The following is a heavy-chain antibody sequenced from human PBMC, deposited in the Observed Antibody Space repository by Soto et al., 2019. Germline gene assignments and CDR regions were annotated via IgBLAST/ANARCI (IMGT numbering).Heavy chain of an antibody. CDR1: GFTLNTYS. V-gene: IGHV3-30-3*01. CDR2: VSFDGVNK. CDR3: ARDPDLIEAAGNYFDY. Sequence: GGSLRLSCSVSGFTLNTYSMHWVRQAPGKGREWVAVVSFDGVNKHYRDSVKGRFTISRDIAKNMLYLQMTSHRLEDTAFYYCARDPDLIEAAGNYFDYWGQGTLDTVSS. D-gene: IGHD6-13*01. J-gene: IGHJ4*02.